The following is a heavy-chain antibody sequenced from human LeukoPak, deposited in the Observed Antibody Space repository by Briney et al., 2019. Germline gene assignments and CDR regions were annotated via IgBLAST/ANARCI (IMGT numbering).Heavy chain of an antibody. Sequence: SETLSLTCTVSDGSISSYYWSWIRQPPGKGLEWIGYTYSSGSTNYNPSLKSRLTISVDTSKNQFALTLSSVTAADTAVYYCARTPYCTNGVCYHLTYFDYWGQGTLVTVSS. J-gene: IGHJ4*02. D-gene: IGHD2-8*01. V-gene: IGHV4-4*09. CDR3: ARTPYCTNGVCYHLTYFDY. CDR2: TYSSGST. CDR1: DGSISSYY.